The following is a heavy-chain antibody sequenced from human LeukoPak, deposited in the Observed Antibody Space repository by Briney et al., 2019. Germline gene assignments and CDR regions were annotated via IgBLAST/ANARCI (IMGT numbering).Heavy chain of an antibody. Sequence: ASVKVSCKASGYTFTGYYMHWVRQAPGQGLEWMGWINPNSGGTNYAQKFQGRVTMTRDTSISTAYMELSSLRSEDTAVYFCARTKYSSSWYDCWGQGTLVTVSS. CDR3: ARTKYSSSWYDC. V-gene: IGHV1-2*02. CDR1: GYTFTGYY. J-gene: IGHJ4*02. D-gene: IGHD6-13*01. CDR2: INPNSGGT.